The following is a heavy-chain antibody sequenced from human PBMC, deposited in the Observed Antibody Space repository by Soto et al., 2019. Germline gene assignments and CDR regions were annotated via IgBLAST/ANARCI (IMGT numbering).Heavy chain of an antibody. CDR2: ISSGGGTT. D-gene: IGHD3-10*01. Sequence: GGSLRLSCAVSGFTFSSCAMSWVRQAPGKGLVWVSAISSGGGTTNYADSVKGRFTISRDNAKNTLYLQMNGLRAEDTAVYYCARWFTYGNFDYFDYWGQGTQVTVSS. J-gene: IGHJ4*02. V-gene: IGHV3-23*01. CDR3: ARWFTYGNFDYFDY. CDR1: GFTFSSCA.